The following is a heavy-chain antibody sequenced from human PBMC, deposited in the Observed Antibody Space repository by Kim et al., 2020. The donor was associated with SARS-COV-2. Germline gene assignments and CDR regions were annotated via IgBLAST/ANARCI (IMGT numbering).Heavy chain of an antibody. CDR2: IYYSGST. D-gene: IGHD3-22*01. CDR1: GGSISSSSYY. CDR3: ARPSGNPFDSPVLDYYYGMDV. V-gene: IGHV4-39*01. Sequence: SETLSLTCTVSGGSISSSSYYWGWIRQPPGKGLEWIGSIYYSGSTYYNPSLKSRVTISVDTSKNQFSLKLSSVTAADTAVYYCARPSGNPFDSPVLDYYYGMDVWGQGTTVTVSS. J-gene: IGHJ6*02.